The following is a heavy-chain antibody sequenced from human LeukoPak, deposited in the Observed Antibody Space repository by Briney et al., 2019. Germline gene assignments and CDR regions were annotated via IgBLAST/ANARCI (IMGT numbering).Heavy chain of an antibody. CDR1: GYTFTSYY. D-gene: IGHD3-9*01. CDR2: INPNSGGT. J-gene: IGHJ5*02. Sequence: ASVKVSCKASGYTFTSYYMHWVRQAPGQGLEWMGWINPNSGGTNYAQKFQGRVTMTRDTSISTAYMELSRLRSDDTAVYYCARGPEAGYYKDNWFDPWGQGTLVTVSS. CDR3: ARGPEAGYYKDNWFDP. V-gene: IGHV1-2*02.